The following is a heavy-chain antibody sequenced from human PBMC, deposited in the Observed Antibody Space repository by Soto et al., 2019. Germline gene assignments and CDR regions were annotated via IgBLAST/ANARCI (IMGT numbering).Heavy chain of an antibody. CDR2: MSYDGSSK. CDR1: GFNFSSFG. D-gene: IGHD6-19*01. Sequence: QVQLVESGGGVVQPGSSLRLSCAASGFNFSSFGMHWVRQAPGKGLEWVALMSYDGSSKYYQDSLKGRFTISRDKSKHTVYLEMSSLRVADTAVYYCAKDRGWSSANLDYWGQGTLVTVSA. CDR3: AKDRGWSSANLDY. V-gene: IGHV3-30*18. J-gene: IGHJ4*02.